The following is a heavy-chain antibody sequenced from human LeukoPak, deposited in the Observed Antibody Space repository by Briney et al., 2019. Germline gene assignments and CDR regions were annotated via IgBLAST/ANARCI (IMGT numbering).Heavy chain of an antibody. CDR1: GYTFTSYG. Sequence: ASVKVSCKASGYTFTSYGISWVRQAPGQGLEWMGWISAYNGNTNYAQKLQGRVTMTTDTSTSTAYMELRSLRSDDTAVYYCARGFAVTTTPNWFDPWGQGTLVTVSS. V-gene: IGHV1-18*01. D-gene: IGHD4-17*01. J-gene: IGHJ5*02. CDR3: ARGFAVTTTPNWFDP. CDR2: ISAYNGNT.